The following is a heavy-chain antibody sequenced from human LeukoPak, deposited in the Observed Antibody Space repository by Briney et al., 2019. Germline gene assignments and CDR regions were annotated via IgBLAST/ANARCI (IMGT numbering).Heavy chain of an antibody. Sequence: GRSLRLSCAASGFTFSSYGMHWVRQAPGKGLEWVAVIWYDGSNKYYADSVKGRFTISRDNSKNTLYLQMNSLRAEDTAVYYCAREWPNSSSKGPDFDLWGQGTLVTVSS. CDR3: AREWPNSSSKGPDFDL. D-gene: IGHD6-6*01. J-gene: IGHJ4*02. CDR2: IWYDGSNK. CDR1: GFTFSSYG. V-gene: IGHV3-33*01.